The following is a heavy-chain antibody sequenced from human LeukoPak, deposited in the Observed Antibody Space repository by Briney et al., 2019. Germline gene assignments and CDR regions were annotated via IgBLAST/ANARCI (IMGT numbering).Heavy chain of an antibody. CDR1: GGSFSGYY. J-gene: IGHJ4*02. CDR2: INHSGST. CDR3: ARGPDGVFCSGYTEAYFDY. V-gene: IGHV4-34*01. D-gene: IGHD3-3*01. Sequence: PSETLSLTCAVYGGSFSGYYWSWIRRPPGKGLGWIGEINHSGSTNDNPSLKSRVTISVDTSKNQFSLKLSSVTAADTAVYYCARGPDGVFCSGYTEAYFDYWGQGTLVTVSS.